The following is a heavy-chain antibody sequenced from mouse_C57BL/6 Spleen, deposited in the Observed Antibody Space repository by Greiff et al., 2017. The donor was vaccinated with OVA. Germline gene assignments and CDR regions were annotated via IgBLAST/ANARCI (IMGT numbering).Heavy chain of an antibody. J-gene: IGHJ3*01. CDR2: IHPNSGST. CDR3: ARSRDYSAWFAY. V-gene: IGHV1-64*01. Sequence: QVQLQQPGAELVKPGASVKLSCKASGYTFTSYWMHWVKQRPGQGLEWIGMIHPNSGSTNYNEKFKSKATLTVDKSSSTAYMQLSSLTSEDSAVYYGARSRDYSAWFAYWGQGTLVTVSA. D-gene: IGHD1-1*01. CDR1: GYTFTSYW.